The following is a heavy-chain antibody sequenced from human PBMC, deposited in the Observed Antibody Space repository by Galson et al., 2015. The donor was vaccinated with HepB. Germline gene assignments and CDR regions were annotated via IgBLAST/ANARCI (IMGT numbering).Heavy chain of an antibody. CDR2: IVVGNGDT. CDR1: GFTSANSA. D-gene: IGHD2-2*01. Sequence: SVKVSCKAPGFTSANSAVQWVRQARGQRLEWIGWIVVGNGDTNYAREFQARVTITRDMSTSTAYMELSSLRSEDTAVYYCAVDRNCRSTRCSPYNFDYWGQGTQVTVSS. J-gene: IGHJ4*02. V-gene: IGHV1-58*01. CDR3: AVDRNCRSTRCSPYNFDY.